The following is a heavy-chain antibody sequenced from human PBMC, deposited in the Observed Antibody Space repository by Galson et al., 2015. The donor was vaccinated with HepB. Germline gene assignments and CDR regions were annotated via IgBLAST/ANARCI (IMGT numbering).Heavy chain of an antibody. CDR3: ARVRIAVAALDY. D-gene: IGHD6-19*01. Sequence: SLRLSCAASGFTFSSYAMHWVRQAPGKGLEWVAVISYDGSNKYYADSVKGRFTISRDNSKNTLYLQMNSLRAEDTAVYYCARVRIAVAALDYWGQGTLVTVSS. CDR2: ISYDGSNK. V-gene: IGHV3-30-3*01. J-gene: IGHJ4*02. CDR1: GFTFSSYA.